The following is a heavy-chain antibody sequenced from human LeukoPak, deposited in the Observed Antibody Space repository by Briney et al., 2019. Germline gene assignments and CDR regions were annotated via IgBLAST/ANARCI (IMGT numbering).Heavy chain of an antibody. CDR2: IHSSGST. CDR3: VRRSSGWYFDY. V-gene: IGHV4-4*07. J-gene: IGHJ4*02. CDR1: XGSIXSYY. Sequence: SETLSLTCTVSXGSIXSYYWSWIRXPAXRXXEXIGRIHSSGSTNYNPSLKSRVIMSVDTPKNQISLRLTSVTAADTAVYYCVRRSSGWYFDYWGQGTLVTVSS. D-gene: IGHD6-19*01.